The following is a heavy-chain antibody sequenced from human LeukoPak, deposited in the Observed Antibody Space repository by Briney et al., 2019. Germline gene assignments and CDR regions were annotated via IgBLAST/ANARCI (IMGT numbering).Heavy chain of an antibody. Sequence: SETLSLTCAVYGGSFSGYYWSWIRQPPGKGLEWIGEINHSGSTNYNPSLKSRVTISVDTSKNQFSLKLSSVTAADTAVYYCARDWTDSLIAFDIWGQGTMVTVSS. V-gene: IGHV4-34*01. CDR1: GGSFSGYY. J-gene: IGHJ3*02. D-gene: IGHD3/OR15-3a*01. CDR3: ARDWTDSLIAFDI. CDR2: INHSGST.